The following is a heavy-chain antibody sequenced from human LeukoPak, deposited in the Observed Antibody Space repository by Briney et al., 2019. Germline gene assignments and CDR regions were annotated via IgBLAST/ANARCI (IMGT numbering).Heavy chain of an antibody. J-gene: IGHJ4*02. CDR2: IYSTGST. CDR1: GDSISNGTYY. Sequence: SETLSLTCIVSGDSISNGTYYWNWIRQPAGKGLEWIGRIYSTGSTNYNPSLKSRVTISVDTSKNQFSLKLSSVTAADTAVYYCARGRTYYYGSGSHYFDYWGQGTLVTVSS. CDR3: ARGRTYYYGSGSHYFDY. V-gene: IGHV4-61*02. D-gene: IGHD3-10*01.